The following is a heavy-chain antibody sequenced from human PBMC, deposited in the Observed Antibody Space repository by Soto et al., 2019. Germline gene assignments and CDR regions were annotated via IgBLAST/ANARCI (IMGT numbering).Heavy chain of an antibody. J-gene: IGHJ6*03. CDR3: ARGKRYCSSTSCPKFVYYMDV. V-gene: IGHV4-34*01. CDR2: INHSGST. Sequence: QVQLQQWGAGLLKPSETLSLTCAVYGGSFSGYYWSWIRQPPGKGLEWIGEINHSGSTNYNPSLKSRVTISVDTSKNQFSLKLSSVTAADTAVYYCARGKRYCSSTSCPKFVYYMDVWGKGTTVTVSS. D-gene: IGHD2-2*01. CDR1: GGSFSGYY.